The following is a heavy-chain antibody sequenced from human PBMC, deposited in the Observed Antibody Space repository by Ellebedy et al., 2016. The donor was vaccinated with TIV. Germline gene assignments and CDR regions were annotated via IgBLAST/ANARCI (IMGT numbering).Heavy chain of an antibody. J-gene: IGHJ3*02. CDR3: ARDPIDSSGYMADAFDI. CDR1: GFTLSSYW. V-gene: IGHV3-74*01. D-gene: IGHD3-22*01. Sequence: GESLKISXAAPGFTLSSYWMHWVRQAPGKGLVWVSRINSDGSSTSYADSVKGRFTISRDNAKNTLYLQMNSLRAEDTAVYYCARDPIDSSGYMADAFDIWGQGTMVTVSS. CDR2: INSDGSST.